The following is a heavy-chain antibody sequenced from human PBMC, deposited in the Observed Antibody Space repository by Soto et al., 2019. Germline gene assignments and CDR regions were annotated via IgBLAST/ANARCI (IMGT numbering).Heavy chain of an antibody. Sequence: SETLSLTCTVSGGSISSYYWTWIRQYPGKGLEWIGYIYYSGSTFYNPSIKSRVSISVDTSKNQFSLNLSSVTAADTAVYYCARGLSVTLFDYWGQGTLVTVSS. D-gene: IGHD4-17*01. CDR3: ARGLSVTLFDY. CDR1: GGSISSYY. J-gene: IGHJ4*02. CDR2: IYYSGST. V-gene: IGHV4-59*06.